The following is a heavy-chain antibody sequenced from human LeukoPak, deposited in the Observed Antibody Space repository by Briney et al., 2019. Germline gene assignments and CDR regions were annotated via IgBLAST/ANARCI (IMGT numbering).Heavy chain of an antibody. CDR3: ARTLMYSSSWPYYYYYYMDV. Sequence: ASVKVSCKASGGTFSSYAISWVRQAPGQGLEWMGGIIPIFGTANYAQKFQGRVTITADESTSTAYMELSSLRSEDTAVYYCARTLMYSSSWPYYYYYYMDVWGKGTTVTVSS. V-gene: IGHV1-69*13. CDR1: GGTFSSYA. D-gene: IGHD6-13*01. J-gene: IGHJ6*03. CDR2: IIPIFGTA.